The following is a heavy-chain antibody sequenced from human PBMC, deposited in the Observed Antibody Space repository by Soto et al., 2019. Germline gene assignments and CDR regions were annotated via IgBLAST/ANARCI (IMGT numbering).Heavy chain of an antibody. Sequence: QVQLVESGGGVVQPGRSLRLSCAASGFTFRSYGMHWVRQAPGKGLEWLAVIWYDGTNEFYADSVKGRFTISRDNAKNTRYLQMNSLRVEDTAVYYCARDSDFLREGDYLDYWGQGTLVTVSS. CDR3: ARDSDFLREGDYLDY. V-gene: IGHV3-33*01. J-gene: IGHJ4*02. D-gene: IGHD3-3*01. CDR1: GFTFRSYG. CDR2: IWYDGTNE.